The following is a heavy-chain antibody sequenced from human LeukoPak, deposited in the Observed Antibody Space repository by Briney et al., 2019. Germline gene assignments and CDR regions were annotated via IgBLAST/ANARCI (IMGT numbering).Heavy chain of an antibody. CDR1: GGSISSGGYY. CDR3: ARDRLSSRAFDI. J-gene: IGHJ3*02. Sequence: SQTLSLTCTVSGGSISSGGYYWSWIRQHPGKGLERIGYIYYSGSTYYNPSLKSRVTISVDTSKNQFSLKLSSVTAADTAVYYCARDRLSSRAFDIWGQGTMVTVSS. CDR2: IYYSGST. V-gene: IGHV4-31*03.